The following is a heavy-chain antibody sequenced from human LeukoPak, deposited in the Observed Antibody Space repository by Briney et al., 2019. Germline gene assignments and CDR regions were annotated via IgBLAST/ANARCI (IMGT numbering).Heavy chain of an antibody. V-gene: IGHV3-9*03. CDR3: AKDSCTNGVCAFDY. Sequence: GGSLRLSCAASGFTFDDYAMHWVRQAPGKGLEWVSGISRHSGRIGYADSVKGRFTISRDNAKNSLYLQMNSLRAEDMALYYCAKDSCTNGVCAFDYWGQGTLVTVSS. CDR2: ISRHSGRI. CDR1: GFTFDDYA. D-gene: IGHD2-8*01. J-gene: IGHJ4*02.